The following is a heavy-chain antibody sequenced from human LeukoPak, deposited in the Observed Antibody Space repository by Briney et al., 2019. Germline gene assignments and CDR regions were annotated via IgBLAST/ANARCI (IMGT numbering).Heavy chain of an antibody. CDR1: GGTFSSYA. J-gene: IGHJ4*02. CDR3: ARGPVLLWFGEWQASLFDY. CDR2: IIPIFGTA. D-gene: IGHD3-10*01. Sequence: ASVKVSCKASGGTFSSYAISWVRQAPGQGLEWMGGIIPIFGTANYAQKFQGRVTITADESTSTAYMELSSLRSEDTAVYYCARGPVLLWFGEWQASLFDYWGQGTLVTVSS. V-gene: IGHV1-69*13.